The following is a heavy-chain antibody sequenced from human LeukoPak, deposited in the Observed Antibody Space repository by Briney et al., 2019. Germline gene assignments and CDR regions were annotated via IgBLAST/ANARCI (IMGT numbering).Heavy chain of an antibody. CDR3: AKSGRYYDSSGYYYWDY. Sequence: GGSLRLSCAASGFTFSSFAMSWVRRAPGKGLEWVSAISGGNTYYADSVRGRFIISRDNSKNTLYLQMNSLGADDTAVYYCAKSGRYYDSSGYYYWDYWGQGTLVTVPS. CDR2: ISGGNT. D-gene: IGHD3-22*01. CDR1: GFTFSSFA. V-gene: IGHV3-23*01. J-gene: IGHJ4*02.